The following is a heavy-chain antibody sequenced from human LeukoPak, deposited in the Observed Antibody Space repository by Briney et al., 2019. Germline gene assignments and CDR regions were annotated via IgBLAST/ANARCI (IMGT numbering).Heavy chain of an antibody. J-gene: IGHJ6*03. CDR2: IYYSGST. Sequence: SETLSLTCTVSGGSISSSSYYWGWIRQPPGKGLEWIGSIYYSGSTYYNPSLKSRVTISVDTSKNQFSLKLSSVTAADTAVYYCARLHYGGNYGYYYFYMDVWGKGTTVTISS. D-gene: IGHD4-23*01. CDR3: ARLHYGGNYGYYYFYMDV. V-gene: IGHV4-39*01. CDR1: GGSISSSSYY.